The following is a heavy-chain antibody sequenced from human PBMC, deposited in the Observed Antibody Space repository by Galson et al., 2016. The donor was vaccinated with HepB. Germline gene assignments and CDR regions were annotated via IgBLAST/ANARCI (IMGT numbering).Heavy chain of an antibody. CDR1: RFSLSSYA. V-gene: IGHV3-23*01. J-gene: IGHJ3*02. D-gene: IGHD6-13*01. Sequence: SLRLSCAASRFSLSSYAMSWVRQAPGKGLEWVSTISGNGVGTYYADSVKGRFTISRDNSKNSLYLQMNSLRAEDTAIYFCARTPGYSGTWYDAFDIWGPGTIVTVSS. CDR3: ARTPGYSGTWYDAFDI. CDR2: ISGNGVGT.